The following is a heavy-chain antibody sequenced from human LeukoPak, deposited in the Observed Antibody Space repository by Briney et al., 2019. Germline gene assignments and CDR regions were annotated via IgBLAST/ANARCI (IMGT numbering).Heavy chain of an antibody. CDR2: LNPSGGST. V-gene: IGHV1-46*01. CDR3: AREGGYYDSSGSYYYYGMDV. D-gene: IGHD3-22*01. Sequence: EASVKVSCKASGYTFTSYYMHWVRQAPGQGLEWMGILNPSGGSTSYAQKFQGRVTMTRDTSTSTVYMELSSLRSEDTAVYYCAREGGYYDSSGSYYYYGMDVWGQGTTVTVSS. CDR1: GYTFTSYY. J-gene: IGHJ6*02.